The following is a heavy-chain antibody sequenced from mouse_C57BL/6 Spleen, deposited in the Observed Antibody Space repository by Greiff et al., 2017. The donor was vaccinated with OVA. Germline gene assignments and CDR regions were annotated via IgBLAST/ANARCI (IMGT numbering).Heavy chain of an antibody. Sequence: VQLQQPGAELVKPGASVKLSCKASGYTFTSYWMHWVKQRPGQGLEWIGMIHPNSGSTNYNEKFKSKATLTVDKSSSTAYMQLSSLTSEDSAVYYCASGGYDYDGHYAMDYWGQGTSVTVSS. D-gene: IGHD2-4*01. CDR3: ASGGYDYDGHYAMDY. V-gene: IGHV1-64*01. CDR1: GYTFTSYW. J-gene: IGHJ4*01. CDR2: IHPNSGST.